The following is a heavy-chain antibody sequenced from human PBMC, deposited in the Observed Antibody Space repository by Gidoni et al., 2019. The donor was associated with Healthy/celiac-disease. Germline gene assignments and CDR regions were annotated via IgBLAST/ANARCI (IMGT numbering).Heavy chain of an antibody. CDR3: ARDRGAEDPYYYYGMDV. J-gene: IGHJ6*02. D-gene: IGHD2-15*01. Sequence: QVQLQESGPGLVKPSENLSLTCPVSGGSISSYYWSWIRQPPGKGREWIGYIYYSGSTNYNPSLKSRVTISVDTSKNQFSLKLSSVTAADTAVYYCARDRGAEDPYYYYGMDVWGQGTTVTVSS. CDR1: GGSISSYY. CDR2: IYYSGST. V-gene: IGHV4-59*01.